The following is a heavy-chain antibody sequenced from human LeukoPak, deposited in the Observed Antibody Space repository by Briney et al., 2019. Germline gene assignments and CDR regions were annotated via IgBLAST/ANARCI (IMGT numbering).Heavy chain of an antibody. V-gene: IGHV3-30*04. J-gene: IGHJ6*03. CDR3: ARDKRSSGYYYYYYYMDV. CDR1: GFTFSSYA. D-gene: IGHD3-22*01. CDR2: ISYDGSNK. Sequence: GGALRLSCAPSGFTFSSYAMHWVRQAPGKGVERVAVISYDGSNKYYADSAKGGFTISRDNTKKTLYMQMNRVRAENTEVYYCARDKRSSGYYYYYYYMDVWGEGTTVTVSS.